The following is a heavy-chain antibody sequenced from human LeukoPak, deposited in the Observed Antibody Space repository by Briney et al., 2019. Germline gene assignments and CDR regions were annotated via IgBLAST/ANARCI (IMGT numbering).Heavy chain of an antibody. D-gene: IGHD3-22*01. J-gene: IGHJ4*02. CDR3: ARAGYYDSSRIDY. CDR1: GGSISSSSYY. V-gene: IGHV4-39*07. CDR2: IYYSGSN. Sequence: SETLSLTCTVSGGSISSSSYYWGWIRQPPGKGLEWIGSIYYSGSNYYNPSLKIRVTISVDSSKHQFSLKLSSVTAADTAVYYCARAGYYDSSRIDYWGQGTLVTVSS.